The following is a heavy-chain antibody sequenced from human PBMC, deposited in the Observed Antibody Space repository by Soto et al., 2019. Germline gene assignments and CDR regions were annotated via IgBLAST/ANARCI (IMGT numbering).Heavy chain of an antibody. CDR2: IIPIFGTA. CDR1: GGTFSSYA. CDR3: ARGDRDIEMQGEYFQH. Sequence: QVQLVQSGAEVKKPGSSVKVSSKASGGTFSSYAISWVRQAPGQGLEWMGGIIPIFGTANYAQKFQGRVTITADESTSTAYMELSSLRSEDTAVYYCARGDRDIEMQGEYFQHWGQGTLVTVSS. V-gene: IGHV1-69*12. J-gene: IGHJ1*01.